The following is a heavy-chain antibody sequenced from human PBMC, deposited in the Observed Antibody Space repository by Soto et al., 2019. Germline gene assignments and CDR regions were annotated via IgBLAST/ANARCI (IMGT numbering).Heavy chain of an antibody. J-gene: IGHJ4*02. CDR2: IYYSGST. D-gene: IGHD5-18*01. Sequence: SETLSLTCTVSGGSISSYYWSWIRQPPGKGLEWIGYIYYSGSTNYNPSLKSRVTISVDRSKNQFSLKLSSVTAADTAVYYCARVMGTAMAFDYWGQGTLVTVSS. CDR3: ARVMGTAMAFDY. V-gene: IGHV4-59*12. CDR1: GGSISSYY.